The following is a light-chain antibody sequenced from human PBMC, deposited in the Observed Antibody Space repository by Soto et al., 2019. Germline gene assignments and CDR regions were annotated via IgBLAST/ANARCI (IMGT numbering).Light chain of an antibody. J-gene: IGKJ1*01. V-gene: IGKV3-15*01. CDR2: DAS. CDR1: QSVTTK. Sequence: EIVMTQSPGTLSVSPGERATLSCRASQSVTTKLAWYQQKPGQAPRLLIYDASTRATGIPARFSSSGSGTEFTLTISSLQSEDSAVYYCQHYSNWLWTFGQGTKVEVK. CDR3: QHYSNWLWT.